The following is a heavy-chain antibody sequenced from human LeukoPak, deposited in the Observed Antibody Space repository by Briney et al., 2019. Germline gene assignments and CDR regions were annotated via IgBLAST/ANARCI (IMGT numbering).Heavy chain of an antibody. V-gene: IGHV4-38-2*02. CDR1: GYSISSGYY. CDR3: ARDMSWSYYSDSNDAFDI. Sequence: PSETLSLTCTVSGYSISSGYYWGWIRQPPGKGLEWIGTIYHSGSTNYNPSLKSRVTISVDTSKNQFSLKLSSVTAADTAVYYCARDMSWSYYSDSNDAFDIWGQGTMVTVSS. CDR2: IYHSGST. D-gene: IGHD3-22*01. J-gene: IGHJ3*02.